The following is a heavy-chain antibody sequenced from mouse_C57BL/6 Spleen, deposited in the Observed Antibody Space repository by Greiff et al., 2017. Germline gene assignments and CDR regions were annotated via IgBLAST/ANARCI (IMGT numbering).Heavy chain of an antibody. D-gene: IGHD2-10*02. J-gene: IGHJ4*01. CDR1: GYTFTEYS. Sequence: QVQLQQSGAELVKPGASVKLSCKASGYTFTEYSIHWVKQRPGQGLEWIGWFYPGSGSINYNKNFKDKATLTVDKSSSTAYMELSRLTSEDSAVYYCARNKEYGTDWAMDYWGKGTSVTVSS. CDR2: FYPGSGSI. CDR3: ARNKEYGTDWAMDY. V-gene: IGHV1-62-2*01.